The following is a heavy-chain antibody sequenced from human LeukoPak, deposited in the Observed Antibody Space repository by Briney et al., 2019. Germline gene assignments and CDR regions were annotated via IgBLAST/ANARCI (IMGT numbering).Heavy chain of an antibody. CDR3: ARAPNNWNDLIVAY. D-gene: IGHD1-1*01. J-gene: IGHJ4*02. V-gene: IGHV1-2*02. CDR1: GYTFTGYS. CDR2: INPHSGAT. Sequence: ASVTVSFKASGYTFTGYSMHWVRQAPGQGLEWMGWINPHSGATNYAQKFQGRVTMTRDTSISTGYMQLTRLTSDDTAVYYCARAPNNWNDLIVAYWGQGTLVTVSS.